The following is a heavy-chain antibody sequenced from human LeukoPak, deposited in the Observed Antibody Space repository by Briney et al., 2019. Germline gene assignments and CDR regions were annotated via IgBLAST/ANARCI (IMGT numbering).Heavy chain of an antibody. D-gene: IGHD3-9*01. J-gene: IGHJ4*02. V-gene: IGHV3-7*04. CDR3: ASEGSAVAARYHY. CDR2: IKQDGREE. CDR1: GFTFSSYW. Sequence: GGSLRLSCAASGFTFSSYWMSWVRQAPGKGLEWVANIKQDGREEYYVDSVKGRFTISRDNAKNSLYLQMNSLRAEDTAVYYCASEGSAVAARYHYWGQGTLVTVSS.